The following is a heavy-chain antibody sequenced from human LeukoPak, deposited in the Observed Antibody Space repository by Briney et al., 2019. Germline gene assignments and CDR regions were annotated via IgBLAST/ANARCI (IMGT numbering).Heavy chain of an antibody. Sequence: GGSLRLSCAASGFTFSSYAMSWVRQAPGKGLEWVSAISGSGGSTYYADSVKGRFTISRDNSKNTLYLQMNSLRAEDTAVYYCAKGYPALQYSPVPAASYYFDYWGQGTLVTVSS. V-gene: IGHV3-23*01. CDR1: GFTFSSYA. CDR3: AKGYPALQYSPVPAASYYFDY. CDR2: ISGSGGST. J-gene: IGHJ4*02. D-gene: IGHD2-2*01.